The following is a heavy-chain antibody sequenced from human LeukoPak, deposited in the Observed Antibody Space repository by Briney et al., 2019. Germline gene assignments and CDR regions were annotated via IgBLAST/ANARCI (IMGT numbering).Heavy chain of an antibody. CDR2: IYYSGNT. V-gene: IGHV4-39*01. CDR3: ARRWSVTSELDY. D-gene: IGHD4-17*01. Sequence: MTSETLSLTCTVSGGSISSSSYYWGWIRQPPGKGLEWVGSIYYSGNTYYNPSLKSRVTVSVDTSKNQFSLKLSSVTATDTAVYYCARRWSVTSELDYWGQGTLVTVSS. CDR1: GGSISSSSYY. J-gene: IGHJ4*02.